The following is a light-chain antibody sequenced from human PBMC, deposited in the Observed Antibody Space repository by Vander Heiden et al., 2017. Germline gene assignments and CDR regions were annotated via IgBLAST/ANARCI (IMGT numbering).Light chain of an antibody. CDR2: AAS. CDR1: QSVSSD. J-gene: IGKJ3*01. V-gene: IGKV3D-15*01. Sequence: EIVMTQSRATLSVSPGERATLSCRAGQSVSSDLAWFQQKSGQAPRLLIHAASTRAPGVPDRFSGSGSGTDFTLIISSLQSEDFAVYSCQQYHNWPYTFGPGTKVDIK. CDR3: QQYHNWPYT.